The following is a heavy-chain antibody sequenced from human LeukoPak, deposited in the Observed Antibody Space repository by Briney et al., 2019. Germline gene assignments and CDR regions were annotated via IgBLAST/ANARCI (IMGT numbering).Heavy chain of an antibody. Sequence: SETLSLTCTVSGGSISSGDYYWSWIRQPPGMGLEWIGYIYYSGSTYYNPSLKSRVTISVDTSKNQFSLKLSSVTAADTAVYYCARDDSSGYALDYWGQGTLVTVSS. CDR3: ARDDSSGYALDY. CDR2: IYYSGST. J-gene: IGHJ4*02. CDR1: GGSISSGDYY. D-gene: IGHD3-22*01. V-gene: IGHV4-30-4*08.